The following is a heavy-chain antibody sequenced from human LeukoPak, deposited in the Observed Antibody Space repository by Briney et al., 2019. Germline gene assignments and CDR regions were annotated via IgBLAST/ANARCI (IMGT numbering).Heavy chain of an antibody. V-gene: IGHV3-7*01. D-gene: IGHD6-6*01. Sequence: GGCLSLSCAVSGFTFTHSWLSWVREAPGKRLEGVANIKQDGSEKYYLDSVDGRFTISRDNAKNSVSLQMNSLRGEDTAVYYCVRALGSASADYWGQGNRVIVS. CDR3: VRALGSASADY. CDR1: GFTFTHSW. J-gene: IGHJ4*02. CDR2: IKQDGSEK.